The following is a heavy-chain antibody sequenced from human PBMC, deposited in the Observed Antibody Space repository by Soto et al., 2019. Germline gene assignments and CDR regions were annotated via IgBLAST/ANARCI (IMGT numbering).Heavy chain of an antibody. CDR3: ARVFGRGSSRSFDY. CDR2: ISAYNGNT. V-gene: IGHV1-18*04. D-gene: IGHD2-15*01. CDR1: GYTFTSYG. J-gene: IGHJ4*02. Sequence: ASVKVSCKXSGYTFTSYGISWVRQAPGQGLEWMGWISAYNGNTNYAQKLQGRVTMTTDTSTSTAYMELRSLRSDDAAVYYCARVFGRGSSRSFDYWGQGTLVTVSS.